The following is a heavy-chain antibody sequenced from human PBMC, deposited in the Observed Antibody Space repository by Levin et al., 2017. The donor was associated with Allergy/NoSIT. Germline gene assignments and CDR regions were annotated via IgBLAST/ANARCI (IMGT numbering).Heavy chain of an antibody. CDR3: AKDAEHSVYGEGTGDWFDP. J-gene: IGHJ5*02. CDR1: GFTFSSSA. D-gene: IGHD4-17*01. Sequence: LSLPCAASGFTFSSSAMSWVRQAPGKGLEWVSAISGSGGSTYYADSVKGRFTISRDNSKNTLYLQMNSLRAEDTAVYYCAKDAEHSVYGEGTGDWFDPWGQGTLVTVSS. CDR2: ISGSGGST. V-gene: IGHV3-23*01.